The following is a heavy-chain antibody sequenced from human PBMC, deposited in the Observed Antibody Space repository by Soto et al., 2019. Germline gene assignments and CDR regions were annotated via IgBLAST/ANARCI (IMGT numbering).Heavy chain of an antibody. CDR1: GDSISSSY. J-gene: IGHJ5*02. CDR3: ARGYDWFDP. V-gene: IGHV4-59*01. CDR2: IYYSGST. D-gene: IGHD5-12*01. Sequence: QVQLQESGPGLVEPSETLSLTCSVSGDSISSSYWSWIRQPPGKGLEWIGYIYYSGSTTYKPSLKXRXTXXLDTSTNQFSLKVSSVTAADTAVYYCARGYDWFDPWGQGTLVTVSS.